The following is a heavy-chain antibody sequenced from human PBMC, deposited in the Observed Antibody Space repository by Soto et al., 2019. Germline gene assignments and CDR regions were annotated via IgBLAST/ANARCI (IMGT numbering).Heavy chain of an antibody. Sequence: PSETMSLTCSVSDGSITSGDYYWSWIRQSPGKGLEWIGYIYYSGSTYYNPSLKSRSTISIDTSKNQFSLDVDSVTAADTAVYYCARLYTGYEAFDYWGQGTLVTVSS. CDR2: IYYSGST. V-gene: IGHV4-30-4*01. CDR1: DGSITSGDYY. CDR3: ARLYTGYEAFDY. J-gene: IGHJ4*02. D-gene: IGHD5-12*01.